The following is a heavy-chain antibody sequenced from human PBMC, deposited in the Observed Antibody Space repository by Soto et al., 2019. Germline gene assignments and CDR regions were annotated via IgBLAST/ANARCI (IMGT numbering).Heavy chain of an antibody. CDR1: GFTFSSYS. Sequence: GALRLSCAASGFTFSSYSMNWVRQAPGRGLEWVAAISGTSDYIYCADSVKGRFTISRDNAKTSLYIQMNSLRAEDTAVYYCARDHRYCSGSSCRPYYYYYGMDVWGQGTTVTVSS. V-gene: IGHV3-21*01. CDR2: ISGTSDYI. J-gene: IGHJ6*02. CDR3: ARDHRYCSGSSCRPYYYYYGMDV. D-gene: IGHD2-15*01.